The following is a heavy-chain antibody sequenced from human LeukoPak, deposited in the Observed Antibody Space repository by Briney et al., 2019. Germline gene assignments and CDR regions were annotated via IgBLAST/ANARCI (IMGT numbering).Heavy chain of an antibody. CDR2: FDPEDGET. J-gene: IGHJ4*02. V-gene: IGHV1-24*01. CDR1: VYTLTELS. D-gene: IGHD3-22*01. CDR3: ATWAYYDDSSGSPA. Sequence: ASVTVSCKVSVYTLTELSMHWVRQAPGKGREWMGGFDPEDGETIYAQKFQGRVTITEDTSTDTAYMELSSLRSEDTAVYYCATWAYYDDSSGSPAWGQGPLVTVS.